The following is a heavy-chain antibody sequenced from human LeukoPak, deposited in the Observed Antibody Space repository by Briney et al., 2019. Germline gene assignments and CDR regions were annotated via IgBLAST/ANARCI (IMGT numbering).Heavy chain of an antibody. Sequence: ASVKVSCKASGYTFTGYYMHWVRQAPGQGLEWMGWINPNSGGTNYAQKFQGRVTMTRDMSTSTVYMELSSLRSEDTAVYYCARDLRNDYGDPVPFFDIWGQGTMVTVSS. D-gene: IGHD4-17*01. CDR3: ARDLRNDYGDPVPFFDI. CDR1: GYTFTGYY. CDR2: INPNSGGT. J-gene: IGHJ3*02. V-gene: IGHV1-2*02.